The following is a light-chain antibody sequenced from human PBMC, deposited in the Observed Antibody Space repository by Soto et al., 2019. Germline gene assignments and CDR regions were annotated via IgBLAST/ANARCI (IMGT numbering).Light chain of an antibody. CDR2: DVS. V-gene: IGLV2-14*03. CDR3: SSYTSSSTPLYV. Sequence: QSALAQPASVSGSPGQSIAISCTGTSSDVGAYDYFSWYQQHPGKAPKLMIYDVSNRPSGVSNRFSGSKSGNTASLTISGLQAEDEADYYCSSYTSSSTPLYVLGTGTKVTVL. J-gene: IGLJ1*01. CDR1: SSDVGAYDY.